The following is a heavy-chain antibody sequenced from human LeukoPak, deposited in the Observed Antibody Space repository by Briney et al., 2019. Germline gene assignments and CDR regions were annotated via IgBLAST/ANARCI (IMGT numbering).Heavy chain of an antibody. Sequence: ESSETLSLTCTVSGYSISSGYYWGWIRQPPGKGLEWVSAISGSGGSTYYADSVKGRFTISRDNSKNTLYLQMNSLRAEDTAVYYCAKDRRMESDLSRPNYFDYWGQGTLVTVSS. J-gene: IGHJ4*02. CDR3: AKDRRMESDLSRPNYFDY. D-gene: IGHD3-3*01. V-gene: IGHV3-23*01. CDR1: GYSISSGYY. CDR2: ISGSGGST.